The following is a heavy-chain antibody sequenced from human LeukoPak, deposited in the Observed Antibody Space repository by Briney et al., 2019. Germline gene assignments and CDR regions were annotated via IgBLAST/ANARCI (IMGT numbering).Heavy chain of an antibody. D-gene: IGHD4-17*01. CDR1: GFTFSSYA. V-gene: IGHV3-30*04. CDR3: AKDRSDYGGYPPGAFDI. J-gene: IGHJ3*02. Sequence: GGSLRLSCAASGFTFSSYAMHWVRQAPGKGLEWVAVISYDGSNKYYADSVKGRFTISRDNSKNTLYLQMNSLRAEDTAVYYCAKDRSDYGGYPPGAFDIWGQGTMVTVSS. CDR2: ISYDGSNK.